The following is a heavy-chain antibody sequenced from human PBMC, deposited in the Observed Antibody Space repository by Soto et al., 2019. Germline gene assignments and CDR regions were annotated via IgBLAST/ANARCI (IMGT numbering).Heavy chain of an antibody. D-gene: IGHD1-26*01. CDR3: ARREIKGPIDY. J-gene: IGHJ4*02. V-gene: IGHV4-30-4*01. Sequence: PSETLSLTCSVSGASIYNGGYFWSWIRQSPGKGLEWIGHIHNSGSPYNNPSLKSRVTMSVDTSKNQFSLKLTSVTAVDTAVYYCARREIKGPIDYWGQGTLVTVSS. CDR2: IHNSGSP. CDR1: GASIYNGGYF.